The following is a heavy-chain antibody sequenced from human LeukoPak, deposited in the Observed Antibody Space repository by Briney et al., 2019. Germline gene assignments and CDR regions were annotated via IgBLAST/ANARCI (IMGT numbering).Heavy chain of an antibody. J-gene: IGHJ3*02. Sequence: GGSLRLSCAASGFTCSSYGMHWVRQAPGKGLEWVAFIRYDGSNKYYADSVKGRFTISRDNSKNTLYLQMNSLRAEDTAVYYCAKDGITIFGVVTKPFDIWGQGTMVTVSS. CDR1: GFTCSSYG. CDR2: IRYDGSNK. V-gene: IGHV3-30*02. D-gene: IGHD3-3*01. CDR3: AKDGITIFGVVTKPFDI.